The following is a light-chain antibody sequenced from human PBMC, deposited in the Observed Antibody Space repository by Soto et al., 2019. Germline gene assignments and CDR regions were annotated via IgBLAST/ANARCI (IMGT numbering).Light chain of an antibody. CDR2: AAS. J-gene: IGKJ1*01. CDR1: QSISSY. V-gene: IGKV1-39*01. CDR3: QQSYSTLTWT. Sequence: DIQMTQSPSSLSASVGDRVTITCRASQSISSYLFWYQQKPVNAPKLLIYAASSLQSGVPSRFSGSGSGTDFTLTISSLQPEDFATYYCQQSYSTLTWTFGQGTKVDI.